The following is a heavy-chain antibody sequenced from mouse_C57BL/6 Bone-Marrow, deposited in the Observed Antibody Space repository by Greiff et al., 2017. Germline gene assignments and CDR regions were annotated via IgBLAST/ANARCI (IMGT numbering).Heavy chain of an antibody. D-gene: IGHD1-1*01. CDR1: GYTFTSYW. CDR3: AREGTVVPFDY. CDR2: IDPSDSYT. J-gene: IGHJ2*01. Sequence: QVQLQQPGAELVRPGTSVKLSCKASGYTFTSYWMHWVKQRPGQGLEWIGVIDPSDSYTNYNQKFKGKATLTVDTSSSPAYMQRSSLTSEDSAVYYCAREGTVVPFDYWGQGTTLTVSS. V-gene: IGHV1-59*01.